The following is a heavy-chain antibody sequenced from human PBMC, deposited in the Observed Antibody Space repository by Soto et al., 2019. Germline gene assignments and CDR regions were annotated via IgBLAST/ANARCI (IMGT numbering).Heavy chain of an antibody. J-gene: IGHJ6*02. CDR3: SRGGSGSYVDKGDYYGMDV. Sequence: SETLSLTCTVSGGSISSGDYYWSWIRQPPGKGLEWIGYIYYSGSTYYNPSLKSRVTISVDTSKNQFSLKLSSVTAADTAVYYCSRGGSGSYVDKGDYYGMDVWGQGTTVTVSS. CDR2: IYYSGST. CDR1: GGSISSGDYY. D-gene: IGHD3-10*01. V-gene: IGHV4-30-4*01.